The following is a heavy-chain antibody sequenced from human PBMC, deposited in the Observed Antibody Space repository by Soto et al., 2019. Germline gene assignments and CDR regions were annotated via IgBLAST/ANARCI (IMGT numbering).Heavy chain of an antibody. CDR3: ARGGRSSGWYEGSAFDI. CDR1: GGSISSYY. Sequence: SETLSLTCTVSGGSISSYYWSWIRQPPGKGLEWIGYIYYSGSTNYNPSLKSRVTISVDTSKNQFSLKLSSVTAADTAVYYCARGGRSSGWYEGSAFDIWGQGTMVTVSS. J-gene: IGHJ3*02. D-gene: IGHD6-19*01. CDR2: IYYSGST. V-gene: IGHV4-59*01.